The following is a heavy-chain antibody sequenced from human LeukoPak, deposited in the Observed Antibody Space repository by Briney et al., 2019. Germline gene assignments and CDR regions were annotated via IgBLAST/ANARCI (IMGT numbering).Heavy chain of an antibody. V-gene: IGHV3-7*01. CDR3: ARVRDRSGWLWFDP. J-gene: IGHJ5*02. Sequence: GGPLRLSCAASGFTFTNYFMSWVRQAPGKGLEWVANINEDGSGRYYVDSVKGRFTISRDNGKNSLSLQMNSLRAEDTAVYYCARVRDRSGWLWFDPWGQGTLVTVSS. D-gene: IGHD6-19*01. CDR2: INEDGSGR. CDR1: GFTFTNYF.